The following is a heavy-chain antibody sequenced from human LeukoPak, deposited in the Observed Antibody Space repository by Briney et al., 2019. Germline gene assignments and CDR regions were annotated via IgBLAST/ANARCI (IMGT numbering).Heavy chain of an antibody. CDR1: RFTFSSYW. V-gene: IGHV3-74*01. CDR3: AREGKVVPAAVDY. CDR2: INTDGSST. J-gene: IGHJ4*02. Sequence: GGSLRLSCAASRFTFSSYWMHWVRQAPGKGLVWVSRINTDGSSTSYADSVKGRFTISRDNAKNTLYLQMNSLRAEDTAVYYCAREGKVVPAAVDYWGQGTLVTVSS. D-gene: IGHD2-2*01.